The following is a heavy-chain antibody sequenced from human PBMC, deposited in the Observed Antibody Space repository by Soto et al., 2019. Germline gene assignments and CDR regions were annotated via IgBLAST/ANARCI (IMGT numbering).Heavy chain of an antibody. J-gene: IGHJ4*02. V-gene: IGHV4-39*01. CDR1: GGSISSSSYY. Sequence: SETLSLPCTGSGGSISSSSYYWGWIRQPPGKGLECIGSIYYSWRTYYNPSLKSPVTISVDTSKKQLSLKLSSVTAADTAVYYCAVLGGMLILTGAIDYWGQRNLVAV. CDR2: IYYSWRT. D-gene: IGHD3-16*01. CDR3: AVLGGMLILTGAIDY.